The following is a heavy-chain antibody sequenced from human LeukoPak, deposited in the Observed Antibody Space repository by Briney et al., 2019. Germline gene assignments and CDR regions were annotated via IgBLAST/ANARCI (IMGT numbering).Heavy chain of an antibody. J-gene: IGHJ3*02. CDR1: GGSFSGYY. CDR3: ATIFGVVADAFDI. CDR2: INHSGST. Sequence: PSETLSLTCAVYGGSFSGYYWSWIRQPPGKGLEWIGEINHSGSTNYNPSLKSRVTISVDTSKNQFSLKLSSVTAADTAVYYCATIFGVVADAFDIWGQGTMVTVSS. D-gene: IGHD3-3*01. V-gene: IGHV4-34*01.